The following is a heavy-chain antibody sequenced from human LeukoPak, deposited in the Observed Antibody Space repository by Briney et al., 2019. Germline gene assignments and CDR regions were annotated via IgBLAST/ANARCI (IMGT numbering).Heavy chain of an antibody. CDR2: IYYSGST. J-gene: IGHJ4*02. V-gene: IGHV4-30-4*08. CDR3: ARVEDYYGSGSYYRED. Sequence: SETLSLTCTVSGGSISSGDYYWSWIRQPPGKGLEWIGYIYYSGSTYYNPSLKSRVTISVDTSKNQFSLKLSSVTAADTAVYYCARVEDYYGSGSYYREDWGQGTLVTVSS. D-gene: IGHD3-10*01. CDR1: GGSISSGDYY.